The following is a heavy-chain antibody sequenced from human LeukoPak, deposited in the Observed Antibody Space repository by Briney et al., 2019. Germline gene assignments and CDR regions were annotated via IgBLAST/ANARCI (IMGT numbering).Heavy chain of an antibody. CDR2: IYSGGST. CDR3: AKDRRTARANYYYGMDV. CDR1: GFTVSSNY. J-gene: IGHJ6*02. V-gene: IGHV3-53*04. Sequence: GGSLRLSCAASGFTVSSNYMSWVRQAPGKGLEWVSVIYSGGSTYYADSVKGRFTISRHNSKNTLYLQMNSLRAEDTAVYYCAKDRRTARANYYYGMDVWGQGTTVTVSS. D-gene: IGHD5-18*01.